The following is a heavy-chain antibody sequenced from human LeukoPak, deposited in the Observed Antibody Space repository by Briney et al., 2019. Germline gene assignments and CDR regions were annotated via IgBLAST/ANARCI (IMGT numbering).Heavy chain of an antibody. V-gene: IGHV1-69*04. CDR2: IIPILGIA. Sequence: GSSVKVSCKASGGTFSSYAISWVRQAPGQGLEWMGRIIPILGIANYAQKFQGRVTITADKSTSTAYMELSSLRSEDTAVYYCARERVPYCSSTSCNPGHWFDPWGQGTLVTVSS. J-gene: IGHJ5*02. CDR1: GGTFSSYA. CDR3: ARERVPYCSSTSCNPGHWFDP. D-gene: IGHD2-2*01.